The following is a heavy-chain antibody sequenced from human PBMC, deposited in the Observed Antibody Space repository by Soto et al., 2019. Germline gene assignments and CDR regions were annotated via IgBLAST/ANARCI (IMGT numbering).Heavy chain of an antibody. Sequence: SETLSLTCAVYGGSFSGYYWSWIRQPPGKGLEWIGEINHSGSTNYNPSLKSRVTISVDTSKNQFSLKLSSVTAADTAVYYCARGPRSVLGQWLVPHDYWGQGTLVTVSS. CDR2: INHSGST. CDR3: ARGPRSVLGQWLVPHDY. D-gene: IGHD6-19*01. J-gene: IGHJ4*02. CDR1: GGSFSGYY. V-gene: IGHV4-34*01.